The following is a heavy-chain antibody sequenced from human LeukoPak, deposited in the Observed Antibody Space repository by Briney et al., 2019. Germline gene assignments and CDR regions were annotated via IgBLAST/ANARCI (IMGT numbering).Heavy chain of an antibody. J-gene: IGHJ4*02. CDR1: GGPFSGYY. CDR3: ATAVARGDGRKT. Sequence: SETLSLTCAVHGGPFSGYYWSWIRQPPGKGLEWIGEIKHDGSTNYSPPLKSRVTISMDTSKNQFSLKLTSVTAVDTAVYYCATAVARGDGRKTRGQGTLVTVSS. D-gene: IGHD3-10*01. V-gene: IGHV4-34*01. CDR2: IKHDGST.